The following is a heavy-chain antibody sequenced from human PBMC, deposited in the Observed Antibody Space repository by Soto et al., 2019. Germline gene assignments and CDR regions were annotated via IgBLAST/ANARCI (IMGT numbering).Heavy chain of an antibody. J-gene: IGHJ6*02. D-gene: IGHD5-18*01. CDR2: IYYSGNT. CDR3: ARASPVVTDV. CDR1: GDSISSGDYY. Sequence: SETLSLTCTVSGDSISSGDYYWSWIRQPPGKGLEWIGCIYYSGNTYYNPSLKRRFSISVDTSKNQFSLQLSSVTVADTAVYYCARASPVVTDVWGQGTTVT. V-gene: IGHV4-30-4*01.